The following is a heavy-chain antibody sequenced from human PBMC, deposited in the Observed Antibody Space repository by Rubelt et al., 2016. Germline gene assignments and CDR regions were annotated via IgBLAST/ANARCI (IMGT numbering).Heavy chain of an antibody. Sequence: QVQLQESGPGLVKPSGTLSLTCAVSGGSISSSNWWSWVRQPPGKGLEWIGEIYHSGSTNYNPSLKSRVTFSVDKSKNRFCLKLSSVTAADTAVYYCAGRDYDFWSGYYTYFQHWGQGTLVTVSS. D-gene: IGHD3-3*01. V-gene: IGHV4-4*02. J-gene: IGHJ1*01. CDR3: AGRDYDFWSGYYTYFQH. CDR2: IYHSGST. CDR1: GGSISSSNW.